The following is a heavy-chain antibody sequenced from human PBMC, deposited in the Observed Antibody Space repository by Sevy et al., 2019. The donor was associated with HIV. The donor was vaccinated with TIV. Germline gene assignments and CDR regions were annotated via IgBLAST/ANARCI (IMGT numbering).Heavy chain of an antibody. CDR3: ARVAVEYCTNDCYHRFDH. Sequence: GGSLRLSCVASGFTFPIYSVLWVRQAPGKGLDWLTLISHDGNYKYYADSVKGRFTISRDNSNNILYLQMSSLRVEDTALYFCARVAVEYCTNDCYHRFDHWGLGTLVTVSS. V-gene: IGHV3-30*04. D-gene: IGHD2-8*01. CDR2: ISHDGNYK. CDR1: GFTFPIYS. J-gene: IGHJ4*02.